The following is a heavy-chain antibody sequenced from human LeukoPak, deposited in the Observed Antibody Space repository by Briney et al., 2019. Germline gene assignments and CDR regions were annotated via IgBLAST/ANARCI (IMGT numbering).Heavy chain of an antibody. V-gene: IGHV4-59*08. CDR3: ASGRNSGYASRGFDP. D-gene: IGHD5-12*01. CDR1: GGSMTTHH. J-gene: IGHJ5*02. Sequence: SETLSLTCTVSGGSMTTHHWNWIRQTPGKGLEWIGYVFDSGRTKENPSLKSRVTLSADTSKNQLSLRLSSVTAADTAVYYCASGRNSGYASRGFDPWGQGTLVTVSS. CDR2: VFDSGRT.